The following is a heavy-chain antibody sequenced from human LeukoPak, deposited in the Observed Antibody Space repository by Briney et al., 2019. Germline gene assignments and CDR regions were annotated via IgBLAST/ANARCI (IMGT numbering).Heavy chain of an antibody. CDR2: INPNSGGT. CDR1: GGTFTNNY. CDR3: AREAQDYTLHGYYYYMDV. D-gene: IGHD4-11*01. Sequence: GASVKVSCKSSGGTFTNNYAISWVRQAPGQGLEWMGWINPNSGGTNYAQKFQGRVTMTRDTSISTAYMELSRLRSDDTAVYYCAREAQDYTLHGYYYYMDVWGKGTTVTVSS. J-gene: IGHJ6*03. V-gene: IGHV1-2*02.